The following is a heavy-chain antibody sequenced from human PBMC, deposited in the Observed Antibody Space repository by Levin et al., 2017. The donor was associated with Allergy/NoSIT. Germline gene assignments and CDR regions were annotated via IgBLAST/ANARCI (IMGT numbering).Heavy chain of an antibody. CDR3: ARHTMGRELLLKLYYFDY. Sequence: SETLSLTCTVSGGSISSSSYYWGWIRQPPGKGLEWIGSIYYSGSTYYNPSLKSRVTISVDTSKNQFSLKLSSVTAADTAVYYCARHTMGRELLLKLYYFDYWGQGTLVTVSS. V-gene: IGHV4-39*01. D-gene: IGHD1-26*01. J-gene: IGHJ4*02. CDR1: GGSISSSSYY. CDR2: IYYSGST.